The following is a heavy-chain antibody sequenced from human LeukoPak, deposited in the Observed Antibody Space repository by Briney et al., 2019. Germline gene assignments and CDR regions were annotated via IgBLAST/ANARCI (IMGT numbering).Heavy chain of an antibody. Sequence: GGSLRLSCAASGFTFSSYAMSWVRQAPGKGLEWVAAISGSGGSTYYADSVKGRFTISRDNSKNTLYLQMNSLRAEDTAVYYCAKAGWFGELFDYFDYWGQGTLVTVSS. CDR1: GFTFSSYA. CDR3: AKAGWFGELFDYFDY. CDR2: ISGSGGST. D-gene: IGHD3-10*01. J-gene: IGHJ4*02. V-gene: IGHV3-23*01.